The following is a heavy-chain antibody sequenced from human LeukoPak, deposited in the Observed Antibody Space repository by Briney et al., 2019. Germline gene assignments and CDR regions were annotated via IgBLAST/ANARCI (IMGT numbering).Heavy chain of an antibody. CDR3: ARELAAAGSGYYYYGMDV. V-gene: IGHV3-33*01. D-gene: IGHD6-13*01. J-gene: IGHJ6*02. CDR1: GFTISSYG. CDR2: IWYDGSNK. Sequence: PGGSLRLSCAASGFTISSYGMHWVRQAPGKGLEWVAVIWYDGSNKYYADSVKGRFTISRDNSKNTLYLQMNSLRAEDTAVYYCARELAAAGSGYYYYGMDVWGQGTTVTVSS.